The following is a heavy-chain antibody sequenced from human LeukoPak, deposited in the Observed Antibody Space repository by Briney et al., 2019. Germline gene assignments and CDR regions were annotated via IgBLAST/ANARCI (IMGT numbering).Heavy chain of an antibody. D-gene: IGHD3-10*01. CDR2: ISGSSRTI. V-gene: IGHV3-11*04. J-gene: IGHJ4*02. CDR3: AKDGWLESGRTPFYFDS. CDR1: GGSISSSS. Sequence: LSLTCTVSGGSISSSSYYWGWIRQPPGKGLQWLSYISGSSRTIYYADSVKGRFAISRDNARNSLYLQMNSLRVEDTAVYYCAKDGWLESGRTPFYFDSWGQGTLVTVSS.